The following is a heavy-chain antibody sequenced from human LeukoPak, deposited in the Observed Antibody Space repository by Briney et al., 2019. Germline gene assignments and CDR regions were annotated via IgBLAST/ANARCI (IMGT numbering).Heavy chain of an antibody. D-gene: IGHD1-26*01. CDR2: IKQDGSEK. CDR3: ARVKWELLSSFGDY. V-gene: IGHV3-7*01. Sequence: PGGSLRLSCAASGFTFSSYWMSWVRQAPGKGLEWVANIKQDGSEKYYVDSVKGRFTISRDNAKNSLYLQMNSLRAEDTAVYYCARVKWELLSSFGDYWGQGTLVTVSS. CDR1: GFTFSSYW. J-gene: IGHJ4*02.